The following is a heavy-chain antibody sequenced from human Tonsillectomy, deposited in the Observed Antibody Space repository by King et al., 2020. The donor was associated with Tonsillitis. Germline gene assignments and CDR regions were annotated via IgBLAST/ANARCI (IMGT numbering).Heavy chain of an antibody. Sequence: VQLVESGGGLVQPGGSLRLSCAASGFTFSSYAMSWVRQAPGKGLEWVSGISGSGGSTYYADSVKGRFTISRDNSKNTLYLQLNSLRAEDTAVYYCAKDADADYGNDDNYGMDVWGQGTPVTVSS. CDR3: AKDADADYGNDDNYGMDV. CDR2: ISGSGGST. J-gene: IGHJ6*02. CDR1: GFTFSSYA. D-gene: IGHD4-17*01. V-gene: IGHV3-23*04.